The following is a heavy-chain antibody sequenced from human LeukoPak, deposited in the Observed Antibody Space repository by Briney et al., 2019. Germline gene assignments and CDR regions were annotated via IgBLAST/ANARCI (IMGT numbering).Heavy chain of an antibody. CDR2: IYPGDSDT. J-gene: IGHJ4*02. D-gene: IGHD3-3*01. CDR1: GYTFSSYW. Sequence: GESLRISCKGSGYTFSSYWIGWVRQLPGKGLEWMGIIYPGDSDTRYSPSLQGQVTISVDTSIGTAYLQWSSLKASDTAIYYSARQNDFSLDYWGQGTLVTVSS. CDR3: ARQNDFSLDY. V-gene: IGHV5-51*01.